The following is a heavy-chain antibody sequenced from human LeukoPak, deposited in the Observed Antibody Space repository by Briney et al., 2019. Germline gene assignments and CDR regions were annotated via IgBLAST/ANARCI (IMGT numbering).Heavy chain of an antibody. V-gene: IGHV3-66*01. CDR1: GFTFSSYA. Sequence: GGSLRLSCAASGFTFSSYAMSWVRQAPGKGLEWVSVIYSGGSTYYADSVKGRFTISRDNSKNTLYLQMNSLRAEDTAVYYCAREVAAAGIGYYYYYGMDVWGQGTTVTVSS. CDR2: IYSGGST. D-gene: IGHD6-13*01. CDR3: AREVAAAGIGYYYYYGMDV. J-gene: IGHJ6*02.